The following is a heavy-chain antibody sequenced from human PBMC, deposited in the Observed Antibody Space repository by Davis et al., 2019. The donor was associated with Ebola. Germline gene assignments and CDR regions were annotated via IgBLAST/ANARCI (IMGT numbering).Heavy chain of an antibody. D-gene: IGHD2-15*01. CDR3: ARDLRGGSPRYCSGGSCYYYYGMDV. CDR1: GYTFTSYG. Sequence: ASVTVSCKASGYTFTSYGISWVRQAPGQGLEWMGWISAYNGNTNYAQKLQGRVTMTTDTSTSTAYMELRSLRSDDTAVYYCARDLRGGSPRYCSGGSCYYYYGMDVWGQGTTVTVSS. CDR2: ISAYNGNT. J-gene: IGHJ6*02. V-gene: IGHV1-18*01.